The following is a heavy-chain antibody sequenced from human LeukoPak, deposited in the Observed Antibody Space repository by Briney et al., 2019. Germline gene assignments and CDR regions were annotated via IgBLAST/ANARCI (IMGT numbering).Heavy chain of an antibody. J-gene: IGHJ6*03. V-gene: IGHV3-30*18. CDR3: AKDVGRPRDGYNEGSRYYYYYMDV. D-gene: IGHD5-24*01. CDR2: ISYDGSNK. CDR1: GFTFSSYG. Sequence: PGGSLRLSCAASGFTFSSYGMHWVRQAPGKGLEWVAVISYDGSNKYYADSVKGRFTISRDNSKNTLYLQMNSLRAEDTAVYYCAKDVGRPRDGYNEGSRYYYYYMDVWGKGTTVTVSS.